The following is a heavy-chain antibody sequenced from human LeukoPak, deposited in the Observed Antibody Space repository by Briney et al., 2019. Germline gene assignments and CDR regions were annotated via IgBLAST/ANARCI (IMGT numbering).Heavy chain of an antibody. J-gene: IGHJ5*02. CDR2: IYHSGNT. D-gene: IGHD6-19*01. Sequence: SGTLSLTCDVSGGSINNNKWWSWVRQSPGRGLEWIGEIYHSGNTNYNPSLKSRVTISVDKSQNHLSLTLKSVTAADTAVYYCARSMAVAGPGWFDPWGQGALVTVSS. CDR3: ARSMAVAGPGWFDP. V-gene: IGHV4-4*02. CDR1: GGSINNNKW.